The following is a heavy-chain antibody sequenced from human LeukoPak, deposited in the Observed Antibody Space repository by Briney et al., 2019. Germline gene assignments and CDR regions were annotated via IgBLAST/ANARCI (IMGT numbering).Heavy chain of an antibody. CDR1: GYTFTSYY. Sequence: ASVKVSCKASGYTFTSYYMHWVRQAPGQGLEWMGIINPSGGSTSYAQKFQGRVTMTRDTSTSTVYMELRSLRSDDAAVYYCARDFSYSSGWTIYYYYGMDVWGQGTTVTVSS. D-gene: IGHD6-19*01. CDR3: ARDFSYSSGWTIYYYYGMDV. J-gene: IGHJ6*02. V-gene: IGHV1-46*01. CDR2: INPSGGST.